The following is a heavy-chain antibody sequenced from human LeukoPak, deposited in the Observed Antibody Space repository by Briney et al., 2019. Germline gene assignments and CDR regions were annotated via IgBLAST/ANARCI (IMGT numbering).Heavy chain of an antibody. D-gene: IGHD4-17*01. V-gene: IGHV3-9*01. Sequence: GGSLRLSCAASGFTFDDYAMHWVRQAPGKGLEWVSGISWNSGSIGYADSVKGRFIISRDNAKNSLYLQMNSLRAEDTALYYCAKDMTYGDYSGYWGQGTLVTVSS. CDR2: ISWNSGSI. CDR3: AKDMTYGDYSGY. J-gene: IGHJ4*02. CDR1: GFTFDDYA.